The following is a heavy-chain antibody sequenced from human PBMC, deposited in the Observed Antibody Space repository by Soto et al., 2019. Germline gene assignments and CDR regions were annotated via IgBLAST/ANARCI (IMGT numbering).Heavy chain of an antibody. D-gene: IGHD3-22*01. CDR1: GCQFPNAW. CDR2: IKSTIDGGTT. V-gene: IGHV3-15*07. J-gene: IGHJ4*01. CDR3: TTDSYSTIIIVRFDY. Sequence: GESLQISYEASGCQFPNAWMNWVRQATGKGLEWVGRIKSTIDGGTTDYAEPVKGRFAISRDDSNNMVYLQMNSLKIEDTAVYYCTTDSYSTIIIVRFDYWGHGTLVTVSS.